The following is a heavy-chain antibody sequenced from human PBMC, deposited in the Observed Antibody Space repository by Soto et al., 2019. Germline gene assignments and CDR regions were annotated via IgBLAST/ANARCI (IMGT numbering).Heavy chain of an antibody. D-gene: IGHD4-17*01. CDR2: IYYSGST. CDR1: GGSISSYY. V-gene: IGHV4-59*08. J-gene: IGHJ4*02. Sequence: SETLSLTCTVSGGSISSYYWSWIRQPPGKGLEWIGYIYYSGSTNYNPSLKSRVTISVDTSKNQFSLKLSSVTAADTAVYYCARRTTNNYGDFLFDYWGQGTLVTVSS. CDR3: ARRTTNNYGDFLFDY.